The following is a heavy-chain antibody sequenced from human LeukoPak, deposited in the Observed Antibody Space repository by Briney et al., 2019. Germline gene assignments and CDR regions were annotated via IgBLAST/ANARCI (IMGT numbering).Heavy chain of an antibody. CDR3: ARGIAAAGLWFDY. Sequence: PSETLSLTCTVSGYSISSGYYWGWIRQPPGKGLEWIGEINHSGSTNYNPSLKSRVTISVDTSKNQFSLKLSSVTAADTAVYYCARGIAAAGLWFDYWGQGTLVTVSS. J-gene: IGHJ4*02. V-gene: IGHV4-38-2*02. CDR2: INHSGST. D-gene: IGHD6-13*01. CDR1: GYSISSGYY.